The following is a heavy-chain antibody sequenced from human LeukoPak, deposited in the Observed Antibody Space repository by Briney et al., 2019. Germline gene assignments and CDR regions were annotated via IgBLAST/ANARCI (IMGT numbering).Heavy chain of an antibody. CDR1: GFTFRSYW. J-gene: IGHJ3*02. CDR2: INSDGSST. D-gene: IGHD6-19*01. V-gene: IGHV3-74*01. Sequence: PGGSLRLSCAASGFTFRSYWMHWVRQAPGKGLVWVSRINSDGSSTSYADSVKGRFTISRDNAKNTLYLQMNSLRAEDTAVYYCARDWERVAEYAFDIWGQGTMVTVSS. CDR3: ARDWERVAEYAFDI.